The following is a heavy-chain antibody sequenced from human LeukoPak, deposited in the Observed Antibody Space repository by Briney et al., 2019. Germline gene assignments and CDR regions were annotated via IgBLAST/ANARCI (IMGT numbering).Heavy chain of an antibody. J-gene: IGHJ6*03. CDR3: ASPSPALAAAGTYYYYMDV. Sequence: SETLSLTCAVYVGSFSGYYWSWIRQPPGKGLEWIGSIYHSGSPYYNPSLKSRVTISVDTSKNQFSLKLSSVTAADTAVYYCASPSPALAAAGTYYYYMDVWGKGTTVTVSS. CDR1: VGSFSGYY. D-gene: IGHD6-13*01. V-gene: IGHV4-34*01. CDR2: IYHSGSP.